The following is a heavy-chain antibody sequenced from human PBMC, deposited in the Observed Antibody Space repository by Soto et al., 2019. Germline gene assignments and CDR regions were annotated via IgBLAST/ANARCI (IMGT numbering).Heavy chain of an antibody. Sequence: SVKVSCKASGGTFSSYAISWVRQAPGQGLEWMGGIIPIFGTANYAQKFQGRVTITADESTSTAYMALSSLRSEDTAVYYCARIGSSSWSQQRTSYYYDYWGQGALVTVSS. CDR2: IIPIFGTA. D-gene: IGHD6-13*01. V-gene: IGHV1-69*13. CDR3: ARIGSSSWSQQRTSYYYDY. CDR1: GGTFSSYA. J-gene: IGHJ4*02.